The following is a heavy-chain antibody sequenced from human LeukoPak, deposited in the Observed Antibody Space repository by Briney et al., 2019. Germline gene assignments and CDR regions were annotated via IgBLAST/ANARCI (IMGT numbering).Heavy chain of an antibody. J-gene: IGHJ4*02. CDR1: GGSISSGGYY. V-gene: IGHV4-31*03. D-gene: IGHD2-2*01. CDR2: IYYSGST. CDR3: ARDGRYCSSTSCSYYFDY. Sequence: SETLSLTCTVSGGSISSGGYYWSWIRQHPGKGLEWIGHIYYSGSTYYNPSLKSRVTISVDTSKNQFSLKLGSVTAADTAVYYCARDGRYCSSTSCSYYFDYWGQGTLVTVSS.